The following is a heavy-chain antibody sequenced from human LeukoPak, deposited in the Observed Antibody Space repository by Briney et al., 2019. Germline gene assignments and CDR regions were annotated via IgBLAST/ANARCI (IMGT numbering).Heavy chain of an antibody. D-gene: IGHD5-24*01. Sequence: PSETLSLTCTVSGGSICSYYWSWIPQPPGKGLEWIGYIYNSGSTNYSPSLKSRVTISVDTPKNQFSLKLSSVTAADTAVYYCARPSRGGYRYTFDYWGQGSLVTVSS. V-gene: IGHV4-59*01. J-gene: IGHJ4*02. CDR3: ARPSRGGYRYTFDY. CDR1: GGSICSYY. CDR2: IYNSGST.